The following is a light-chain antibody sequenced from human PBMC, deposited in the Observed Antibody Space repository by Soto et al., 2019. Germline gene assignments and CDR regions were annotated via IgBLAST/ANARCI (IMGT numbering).Light chain of an antibody. V-gene: IGLV1-47*01. Sequence: QLVLTQPPSASGTPGQRVTISCSGSSSNIGSNSVCWYQQLPGTAPKLLIYRNNQRPSGVPDRFSGSKSGTSASLAISGLRSEDEADYYCAAWDDSLSGPVFGGGTKLTVL. CDR2: RNN. J-gene: IGLJ2*01. CDR1: SSNIGSNS. CDR3: AAWDDSLSGPV.